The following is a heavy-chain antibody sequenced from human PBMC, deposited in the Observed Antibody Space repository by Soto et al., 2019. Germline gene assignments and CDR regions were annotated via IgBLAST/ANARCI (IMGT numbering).Heavy chain of an antibody. Sequence: GASVKVSCKASGYTFTGYYMHWVRQAPGQGLEWMGWINPNSGGTNYAQKFQGWVTMTRDTSISTAYMELSRLRSDDTAVYYCARAPPGGFLTGSMTTEPGAFDIWGQGTMVTVSS. CDR2: INPNSGGT. CDR3: ARAPPGGFLTGSMTTEPGAFDI. J-gene: IGHJ3*02. D-gene: IGHD3-9*01. V-gene: IGHV1-2*04. CDR1: GYTFTGYY.